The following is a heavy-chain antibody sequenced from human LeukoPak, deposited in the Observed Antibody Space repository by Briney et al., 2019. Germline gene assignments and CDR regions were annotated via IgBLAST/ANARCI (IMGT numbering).Heavy chain of an antibody. CDR2: ISGSGGST. V-gene: IGHV3-23*01. D-gene: IGHD3-3*01. Sequence: GRSLRLSCAASGFTFSSYAMSWVRQAPGKGLEWVSAISGSGGSTYYADSVKGRFTISRDNSKNTLYLQMNSLRAEDTAVYYCAKAGRYDFWSGYYQDDYWGQGTLVTVSS. CDR3: AKAGRYDFWSGYYQDDY. CDR1: GFTFSSYA. J-gene: IGHJ4*02.